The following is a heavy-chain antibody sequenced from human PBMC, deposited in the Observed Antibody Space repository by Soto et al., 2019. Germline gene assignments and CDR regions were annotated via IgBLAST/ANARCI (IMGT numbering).Heavy chain of an antibody. CDR3: ARPSGIAAADDAFDI. D-gene: IGHD6-13*01. CDR2: IIPIFGTA. V-gene: IGHV1-69*13. J-gene: IGHJ3*02. Sequence: SVKVSCKASGGTISSNAISWVRQAPGQGLEWMGGIIPIFGTANYAQKFQGRVTITADESTSTAYMELSSLRSEDTAVYYCARPSGIAAADDAFDIWGQGTMVTVSS. CDR1: GGTISSNA.